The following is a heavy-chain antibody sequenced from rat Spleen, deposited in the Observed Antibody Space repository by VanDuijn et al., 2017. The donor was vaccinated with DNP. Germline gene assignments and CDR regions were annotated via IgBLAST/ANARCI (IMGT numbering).Heavy chain of an antibody. V-gene: IGHV5-25*01. CDR1: GFNFNDYW. Sequence: EVKLVESGGGLVQPGSSLKLSCAASGFNFNDYWMGWVRQAPTKGLEWVATFSTRGDDTYYRDSVKDRFTISRDNAKSILYLQMNSLKSEDTATYYCTRVNYGGYHYVMDAWGQGASVTVSS. D-gene: IGHD1-11*01. CDR3: TRVNYGGYHYVMDA. J-gene: IGHJ4*01. CDR2: FSTRGDDT.